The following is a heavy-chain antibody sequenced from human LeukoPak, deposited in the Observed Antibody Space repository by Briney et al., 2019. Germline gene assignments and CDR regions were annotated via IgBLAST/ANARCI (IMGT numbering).Heavy chain of an antibody. D-gene: IGHD3-10*01. CDR2: ISGSGGST. V-gene: IGHV3-23*01. J-gene: IGHJ6*03. CDR3: AKGLEVRGRSSMDV. CDR1: GFTFSSYA. Sequence: GGSLRVSCAASGFTFSSYAMSWVRQAPGKGLEWVSGISGSGGSTYYADSVKGRFTISRDNSKNTLYLQMNSLRAEDTAVYYCAKGLEVRGRSSMDVWGKGTTVTVSS.